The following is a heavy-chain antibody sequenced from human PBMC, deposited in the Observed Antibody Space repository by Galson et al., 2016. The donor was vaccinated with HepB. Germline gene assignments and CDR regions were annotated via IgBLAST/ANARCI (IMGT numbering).Heavy chain of an antibody. CDR3: ARGDPRTYDYDSRYAFPLDY. CDR2: TPYDGNTE. Sequence: SLRLSCAASGFTFSSYAMHWFRQAPGKGLEWVAVTPYDGNTEHYADSVKGRFTISRDNSKNTLYLQVNRLTADDTAMYYCARGDPRTYDYDSRYAFPLDYWGQGTLVTVSS. J-gene: IGHJ4*02. D-gene: IGHD3-22*01. V-gene: IGHV3-30-3*01. CDR1: GFTFSSYA.